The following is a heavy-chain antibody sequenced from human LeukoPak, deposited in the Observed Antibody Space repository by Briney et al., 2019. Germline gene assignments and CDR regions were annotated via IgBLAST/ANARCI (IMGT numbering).Heavy chain of an antibody. V-gene: IGHV3-15*01. CDR3: TARNDFWSGSPPPHFDY. CDR2: IKSKTDGGTT. J-gene: IGHJ4*02. CDR1: GFTFSNAW. D-gene: IGHD3-3*01. Sequence: GGSLRLSCAASGFTFSNAWMSWVRQAPGKGLEWVGRIKSKTDGGTTDYAAPVKGRFTISRDDSKNTLYLQMNSLKTEDTAVYYCTARNDFWSGSPPPHFDYWGQGTLVTVSS.